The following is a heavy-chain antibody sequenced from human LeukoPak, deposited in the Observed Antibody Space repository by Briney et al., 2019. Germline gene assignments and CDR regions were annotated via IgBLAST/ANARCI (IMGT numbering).Heavy chain of an antibody. V-gene: IGHV3-23*01. D-gene: IGHD2-15*01. Sequence: GGSLRLSCAASGFTLSSSAMSWVRQAPGKGLEWVAAISDSGATSFYADSVRGRFTISRDNSKNTLYLQMNSLRAEDTAIYYCGKLAGKTVTVMVVVTIDSWGQGTLVTVSS. CDR2: ISDSGATS. CDR1: GFTLSSSA. CDR3: GKLAGKTVTVMVVVTIDS. J-gene: IGHJ4*02.